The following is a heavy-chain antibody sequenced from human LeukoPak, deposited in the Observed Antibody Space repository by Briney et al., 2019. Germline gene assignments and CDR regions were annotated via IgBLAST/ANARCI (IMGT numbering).Heavy chain of an antibody. J-gene: IGHJ4*02. D-gene: IGHD3-3*01. Sequence: SETLSLTCTVSGGSISSYYWSWIRQPPGKGLEWIGYIYYSGSTNYNPALKSRVTISVDTSTNQFSLKLRSVTAADTAVYYCARGNAYYFYWGQGTLVTVSS. CDR1: GGSISSYY. CDR2: IYYSGST. V-gene: IGHV4-59*01. CDR3: ARGNAYYFY.